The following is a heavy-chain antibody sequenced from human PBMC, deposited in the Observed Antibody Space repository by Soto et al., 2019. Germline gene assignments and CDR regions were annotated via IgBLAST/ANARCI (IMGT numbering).Heavy chain of an antibody. Sequence: QVQLVQSGGEVKKPGASVKVSCKASGYNYSSYGVTWVRQAPGQGLQWMGWIGAYNGKANYAPNIQDRVTMSIDTSTSTAYMEMRSLRSDDTAVYYCARQHNDLWSDSPDFDYWGQGTLVTVSA. CDR1: GYNYSSYG. CDR2: IGAYNGKA. J-gene: IGHJ4*02. V-gene: IGHV1-18*04. D-gene: IGHD3-3*01. CDR3: ARQHNDLWSDSPDFDY.